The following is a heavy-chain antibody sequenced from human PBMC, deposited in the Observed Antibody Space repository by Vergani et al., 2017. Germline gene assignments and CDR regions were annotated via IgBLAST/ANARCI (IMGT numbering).Heavy chain of an antibody. CDR2: IHYSENT. CDR3: ARAPIGSTIFGVVIIRFAFDI. Sequence: QVQLQESGPGLVKSSETLSLTCSVSFDSIRNLYCNWIRQPPGKGLEWIGSIHYSENTNYNPSLKTRVTISVDTSKNQFSLKLSSVTAADTAVYYCARAPIGSTIFGVVIIRFAFDIWGQGTMVTVSS. V-gene: IGHV4-59*11. CDR1: FDSIRNLY. D-gene: IGHD3-3*01. J-gene: IGHJ3*02.